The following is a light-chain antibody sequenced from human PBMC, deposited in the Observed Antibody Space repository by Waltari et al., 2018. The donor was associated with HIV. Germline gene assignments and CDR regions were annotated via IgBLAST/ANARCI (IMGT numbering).Light chain of an antibody. CDR1: SSDVGGYNY. J-gene: IGLJ2*01. CDR2: EVS. CDR3: SSYTSSSTQV. Sequence: QSALTQPASVSGSPGQSITISCTGTSSDVGGYNYVSWYHQHPGKAPKLMIYEVSNRPSGVSNRCSGSKSGNTASLTISGLQAEDEADYYCSSYTSSSTQVFGGGTKLTVL. V-gene: IGLV2-14*01.